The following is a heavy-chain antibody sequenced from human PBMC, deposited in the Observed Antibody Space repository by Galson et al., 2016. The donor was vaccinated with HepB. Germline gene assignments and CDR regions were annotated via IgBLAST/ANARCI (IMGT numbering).Heavy chain of an antibody. CDR3: ARDALGTWDLTT. CDR1: GFTFRSYA. J-gene: IGHJ1*01. Sequence: SLRLSCAASGFTFRSYAMSWVRQAPGKGLEWVSSISGSGGSTYCADSVRGRFTISRDNSKNTLYLQMNGLRAEDTAVYYCARDALGTWDLTTWGQGTLVSVSS. V-gene: IGHV3-23*01. D-gene: IGHD1-26*01. CDR2: ISGSGGST.